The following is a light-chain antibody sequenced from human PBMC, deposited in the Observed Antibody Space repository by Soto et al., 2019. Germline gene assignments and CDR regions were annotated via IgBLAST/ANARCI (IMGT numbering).Light chain of an antibody. V-gene: IGLV2-14*01. Sequence: QSVLTQPASVSGSPGQSITISCTGTSSDVGGYNYVSWYQQHPGKAPKLMIYDVSNRPSGVSNRFSGSKSGNTASLTISGLQVEDEAEYYCSSYTSSSTYVFGTGTKVTV. CDR1: SSDVGGYNY. CDR2: DVS. CDR3: SSYTSSSTYV. J-gene: IGLJ1*01.